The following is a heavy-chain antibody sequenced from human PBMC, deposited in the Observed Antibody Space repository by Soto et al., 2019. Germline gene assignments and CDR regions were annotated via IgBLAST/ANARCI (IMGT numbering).Heavy chain of an antibody. Sequence: GGSLRLSCAASGFTFSNYAMSWVRQAPGKGLEWVSAISGSGGSTYYADSVKGRFTISRDNSKNTLYLQMNSLRAEDTAVYYCAKGSIAARMYYFDSWGQGTLVTAPQ. D-gene: IGHD6-6*01. CDR3: AKGSIAARMYYFDS. V-gene: IGHV3-23*01. CDR2: ISGSGGST. J-gene: IGHJ4*02. CDR1: GFTFSNYA.